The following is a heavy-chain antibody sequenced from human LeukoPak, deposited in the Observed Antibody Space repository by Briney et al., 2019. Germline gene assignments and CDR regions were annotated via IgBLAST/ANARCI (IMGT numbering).Heavy chain of an antibody. D-gene: IGHD2-8*01. J-gene: IGHJ4*02. CDR3: AKVFFMDY. CDR1: GFTFSDYD. V-gene: IGHV3-21*04. CDR2: ISSSSIYV. Sequence: PGGSLRLSCAASGFTFSDYDMNWVRQAPGKGLEWVSSISSSSIYVSYADSVKGRYTISRDNSKNTLYLQMNSLRAEDTAVYYCAKVFFMDYWGQGTLVTVSS.